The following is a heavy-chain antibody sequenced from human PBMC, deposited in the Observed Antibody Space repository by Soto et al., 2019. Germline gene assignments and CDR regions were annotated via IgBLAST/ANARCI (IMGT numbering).Heavy chain of an antibody. Sequence: ASVKVSCKASGYTFTSYYMHWVRQAPGQGLEWMGIINPSGGSTSYAQKFQGRVTMTRDTSTSTVYMELSSLRSEDTAVYYCARVGCTNGVCYRLGRYGMDVWGQGTTVTVSS. CDR3: ARVGCTNGVCYRLGRYGMDV. J-gene: IGHJ6*02. CDR2: INPSGGST. V-gene: IGHV1-46*01. D-gene: IGHD2-8*01. CDR1: GYTFTSYY.